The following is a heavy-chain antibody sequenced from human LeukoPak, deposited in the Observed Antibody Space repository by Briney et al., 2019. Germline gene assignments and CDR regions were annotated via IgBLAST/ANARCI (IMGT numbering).Heavy chain of an antibody. Sequence: GGSLRLSCAASGFTFSDYYMSWIRQAPGKGLEWVSAISGSGGSTYYADSVKGRFTISRDNSKNTLYLQMNSLRAEDTAVYYCAKSADIVATIDYWGQGTLVTVSS. CDR2: ISGSGGST. CDR1: GFTFSDYY. D-gene: IGHD5-12*01. CDR3: AKSADIVATIDY. V-gene: IGHV3-23*01. J-gene: IGHJ4*02.